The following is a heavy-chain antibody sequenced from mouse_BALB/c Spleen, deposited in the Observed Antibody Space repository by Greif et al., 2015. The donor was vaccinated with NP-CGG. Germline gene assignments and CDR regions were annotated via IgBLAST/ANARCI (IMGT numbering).Heavy chain of an antibody. CDR1: GYAFSSSW. J-gene: IGHJ4*01. V-gene: IGHV1-82*01. CDR2: IYPGDGDT. CDR3: ARSIFYAMDY. Sequence: VQLQQSGPELVKPGASVKISCKASGYAFSSSWMNWVKQRPGQGLEWIGRIYPGDGDTNYNGKFKGKATLTADKSSSTAYMQLSSPTSVDSAVYFCARSIFYAMDYWGQGTSVTVSS.